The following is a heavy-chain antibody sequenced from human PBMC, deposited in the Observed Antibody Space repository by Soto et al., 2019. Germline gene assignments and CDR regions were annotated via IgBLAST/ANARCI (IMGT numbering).Heavy chain of an antibody. CDR1: GFAFDNFA. V-gene: IGHV3-23*01. J-gene: IGHJ4*02. D-gene: IGHD2-15*01. Sequence: LXLSCAASGFAFDNFARSWVRQAPGKGLEWVSVIDGPGETTYYADPVKGRFTISRDNSKSTLFLQMNRLRAEDTALYYCAKRTPGYCSVGICHYFDFWGQGTLVTVSS. CDR3: AKRTPGYCSVGICHYFDF. CDR2: IDGPGETT.